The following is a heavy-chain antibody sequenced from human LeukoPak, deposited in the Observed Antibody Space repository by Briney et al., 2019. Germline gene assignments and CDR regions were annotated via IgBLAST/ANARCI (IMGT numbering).Heavy chain of an antibody. Sequence: PSETLSLTCTVSSGSISSYYWSWIRQPPGKGLEWIGYIYYSGSTNYNPSLKSRVTISVDTSKNQFSLKLSSVTAADTAVYYCERDFINCSGGSCYHDAFDIWGQGTMVTVSS. CDR1: SGSISSYY. D-gene: IGHD2-15*01. V-gene: IGHV4-59*01. CDR3: ERDFINCSGGSCYHDAFDI. J-gene: IGHJ3*02. CDR2: IYYSGST.